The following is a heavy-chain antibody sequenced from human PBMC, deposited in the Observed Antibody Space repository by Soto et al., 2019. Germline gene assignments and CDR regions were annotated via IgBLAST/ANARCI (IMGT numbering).Heavy chain of an antibody. CDR3: TSWNPEMATSRSGLHGYYYGMDV. J-gene: IGHJ6*02. CDR1: GFTFSGSA. CDR2: IRSKANSYAT. V-gene: IGHV3-73*01. D-gene: IGHD5-12*01. Sequence: GGSLRLSCAASGFTFSGSAMHWVRQASGKGLEWVGRIRSKANSYATAYAASVKGRFTISRDDSKNTAYLQMNSLKTEDTAVYYCTSWNPEMATSRSGLHGYYYGMDVWGQGTTVTVSS.